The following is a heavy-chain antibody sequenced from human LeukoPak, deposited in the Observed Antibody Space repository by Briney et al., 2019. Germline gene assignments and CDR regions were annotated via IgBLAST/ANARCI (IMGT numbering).Heavy chain of an antibody. D-gene: IGHD2-2*01. CDR3: AKSPVYCSSTSCYEVDFDY. Sequence: GGSLRLSCAASGFTFSSYGMHWVRQAPGKGLEWVAFIRYDGSNKYYADSVKGRFTISRDNSKNTLYLQMNSLRAEDTAVYYCAKSPVYCSSTSCYEVDFDYWGQGTLVTVSS. V-gene: IGHV3-30*02. J-gene: IGHJ4*02. CDR2: IRYDGSNK. CDR1: GFTFSSYG.